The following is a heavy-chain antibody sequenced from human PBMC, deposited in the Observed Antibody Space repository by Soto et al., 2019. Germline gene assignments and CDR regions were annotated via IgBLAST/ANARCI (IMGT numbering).Heavy chain of an antibody. CDR2: IDPSDSYT. D-gene: IGHD2-15*01. CDR1: GYRFTSYW. CDR3: ASRGCSGGSCYYYYGMDV. Sequence: GESLKISYKGSGYRFTSYWISWVRQMPGKGLEWMGRIDPSDSYTNYSPSFQGHVTISADKSISTAYLQWSSLKASDTAMYYCASRGCSGGSCYYYYGMDVWGQGTTVTVSS. V-gene: IGHV5-10-1*01. J-gene: IGHJ6*02.